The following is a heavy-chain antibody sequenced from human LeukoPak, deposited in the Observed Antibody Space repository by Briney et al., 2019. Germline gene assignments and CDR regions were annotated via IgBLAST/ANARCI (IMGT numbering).Heavy chain of an antibody. J-gene: IGHJ6*03. CDR3: ARRVGKTLRGYYYYYMDV. D-gene: IGHD1-26*01. Sequence: GESLKISCKGSGYSFTSYWIGWVRQMPGKGLEWMGIIYPGDSDTRYSPSFQGQVTISADKSISTAYLQWSSLKASDTAMYYCARRVGKTLRGYYYYYMDVWGKGTTVTVSS. V-gene: IGHV5-51*01. CDR2: IYPGDSDT. CDR1: GYSFTSYW.